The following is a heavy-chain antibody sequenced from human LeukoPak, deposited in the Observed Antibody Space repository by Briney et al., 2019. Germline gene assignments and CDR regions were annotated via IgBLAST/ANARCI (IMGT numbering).Heavy chain of an antibody. V-gene: IGHV3-21*01. Sequence: GGSLRLSCAASGFTFNSYTMNWVRQAPGKGLEWVSSISYNSDDIYYADSVKGRFTISRDNSKNTLYLQMNSLRAEDTAVYYCAKILLAAIDHKRPDVGRGYFDYWGQGTLVTVSS. D-gene: IGHD3-10*01. J-gene: IGHJ4*02. CDR1: GFTFNSYT. CDR2: ISYNSDDI. CDR3: AKILLAAIDHKRPDVGRGYFDY.